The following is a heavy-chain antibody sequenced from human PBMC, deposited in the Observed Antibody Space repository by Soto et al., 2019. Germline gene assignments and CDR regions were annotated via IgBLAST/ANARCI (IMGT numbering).Heavy chain of an antibody. J-gene: IGHJ3*02. CDR2: TYYRSKWFN. Sequence: PSQTLSLTCAISGDSVSTNSATWDWIRQSPSRGLEWLGRTYYRSKWFNDYAVSVKGRISINPDTSNNQFSLQLNSVTPDDTAVYYCTTEAYDNSGSLAFDIWGPGTLVTVSS. D-gene: IGHD3-22*01. V-gene: IGHV6-1*01. CDR1: GDSVSTNSAT. CDR3: TTEAYDNSGSLAFDI.